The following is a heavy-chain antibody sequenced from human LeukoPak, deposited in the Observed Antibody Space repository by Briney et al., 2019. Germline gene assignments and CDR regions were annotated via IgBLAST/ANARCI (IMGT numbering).Heavy chain of an antibody. D-gene: IGHD3-16*01. CDR3: ARDVLRDDY. CDR2: IYHSGST. Sequence: SETLSLTCTVSGYSISSGYYWGWIRQPPGKGLEWIGSIYHSGSTNYNPSLKSRVTISVDTSKNQFSLKLSSVTAADTAVYYCARDVLRDDYWGQGTLVTVSS. J-gene: IGHJ4*02. CDR1: GYSISSGYY. V-gene: IGHV4-38-2*02.